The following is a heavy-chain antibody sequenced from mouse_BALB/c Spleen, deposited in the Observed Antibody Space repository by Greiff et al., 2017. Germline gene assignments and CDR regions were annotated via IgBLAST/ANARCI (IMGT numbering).Heavy chain of an antibody. CDR3: ARHSMEDY. CDR1: GFTFSSYT. Sequence: EVMLVESGGGLVQPGGSLKLSCAASGFTFSSYTMSWVRQTPEKRLVWVAYISNGGGSTYYPDTVKGRFTISRDNAKNTLYLQMSSLKSEDTAMYYCARHSMEDYWGQGTSVTVSS. CDR2: ISNGGGST. D-gene: IGHD2-10*02. J-gene: IGHJ4*01. V-gene: IGHV5-12-2*01.